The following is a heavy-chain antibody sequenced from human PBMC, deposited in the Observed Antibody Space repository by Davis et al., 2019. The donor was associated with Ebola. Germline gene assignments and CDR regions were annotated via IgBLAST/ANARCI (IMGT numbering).Heavy chain of an antibody. Sequence: SETLSLTFAVSGGSISSSNWWSWVRQPPGKGLEWIGSIFYTGSTFYNPSLKSRVTISVDTSKNQFSLKLSSVTAADTAVYYCARGYSNWFDPWGQGTLVTVSS. J-gene: IGHJ5*02. CDR3: ARGYSNWFDP. D-gene: IGHD2-2*02. V-gene: IGHV4-4*02. CDR1: GGSISSSNW. CDR2: IFYTGST.